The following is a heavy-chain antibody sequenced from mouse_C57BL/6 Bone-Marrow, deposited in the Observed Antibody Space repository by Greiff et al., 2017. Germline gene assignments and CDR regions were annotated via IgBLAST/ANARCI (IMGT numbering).Heavy chain of an antibody. V-gene: IGHV5-4*01. CDR2: ISDGGSYT. D-gene: IGHD2-5*01. Sequence: EVQLVESGGGLVKPGGSLKLSCAASGFTFSSYAMSWVRQTPEKRLEWVATISDGGSYTYYPDNVKGRFTISRDNAKNNLYLQMSHLKSEDTAMYYYARVLYSNCVDYWGQGTTLTVSS. J-gene: IGHJ2*01. CDR3: ARVLYSNCVDY. CDR1: GFTFSSYA.